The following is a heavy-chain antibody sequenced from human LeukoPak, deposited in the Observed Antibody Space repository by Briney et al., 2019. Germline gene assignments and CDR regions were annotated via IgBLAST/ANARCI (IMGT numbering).Heavy chain of an antibody. CDR2: IYYGGST. CDR1: GLSISGSRYY. Sequence: SETLSLTCTVSGLSISGSRYYWDWIRQPRGEGLEWIGSIYYGGSTFYTPSLKSRVTISVDTSKNQFSLKLASVTGADTAVYYCATLTGYYPDYWGQGILVTVSS. CDR3: ATLTGYYPDY. V-gene: IGHV4-39*01. D-gene: IGHD3-9*01. J-gene: IGHJ4*02.